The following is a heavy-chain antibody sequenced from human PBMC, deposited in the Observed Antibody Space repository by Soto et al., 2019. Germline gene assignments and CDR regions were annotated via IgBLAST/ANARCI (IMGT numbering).Heavy chain of an antibody. CDR1: GASISTSSHC. D-gene: IGHD5-12*01. CDR2: IYYGGNT. CDR3: ATPRRGYSGYDRFDY. J-gene: IGHJ4*02. Sequence: QLQLQESRPGLVKPSETLSLTCTVSGASISTSSHCWGWIRQPPGKGLEWIGCIYYGGNTYYNPSLKSRVTISVDTSKNQFSLKLSSVTAADTAVYYCATPRRGYSGYDRFDYWGQGTLVTVSS. V-gene: IGHV4-39*01.